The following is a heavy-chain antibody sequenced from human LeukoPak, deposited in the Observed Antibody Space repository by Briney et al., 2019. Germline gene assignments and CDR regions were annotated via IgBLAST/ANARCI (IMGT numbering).Heavy chain of an antibody. CDR2: IIPIFGTA. CDR1: GGTFSSYA. Sequence: ASVKVSCKASGGTFSSYAISWVRQAPGQGLEWMGGIIPIFGTANYAQKFQGRVTITADESTSTAYMELSSLRSEDTAVYYCASRSSYSSSWYEDWFDPWGQGTPVTVSS. CDR3: ASRSSYSSSWYEDWFDP. V-gene: IGHV1-69*13. D-gene: IGHD6-13*01. J-gene: IGHJ5*02.